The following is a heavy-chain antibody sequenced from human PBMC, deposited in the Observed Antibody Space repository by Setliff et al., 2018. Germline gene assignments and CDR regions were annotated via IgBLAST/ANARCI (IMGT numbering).Heavy chain of an antibody. J-gene: IGHJ4*02. CDR2: FDPEDGET. Sequence: RASVKVSCKVSGYTLTELSRHWVRQAPGKGLEWMGGFDPEDGETIYAQKFQGRVKMTRDTSTNTVYMQLNSLRFEDRAVYYCARENTAKNFWGEESDYWGQGTLVTVS. D-gene: IGHD3-3*01. CDR1: GYTLTELS. V-gene: IGHV1-24*01. CDR3: ARENTAKNFWGEESDY.